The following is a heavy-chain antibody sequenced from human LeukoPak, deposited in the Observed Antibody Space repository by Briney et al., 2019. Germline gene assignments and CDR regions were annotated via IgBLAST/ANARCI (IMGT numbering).Heavy chain of an antibody. D-gene: IGHD3-16*01. CDR2: INTNTGNP. J-gene: IGHJ4*02. Sequence: ASVKVSCKASGYTFTSYAMNWVRQAPGQGLEWMGWINTNTGNPTYAQGFTGRFVFSLDTSVSTAYLQISSLKAEDTAVYYCARSYDYVWGSYSPTCDYWGQGTLVTVSS. V-gene: IGHV7-4-1*02. CDR3: ARSYDYVWGSYSPTCDY. CDR1: GYTFTSYA.